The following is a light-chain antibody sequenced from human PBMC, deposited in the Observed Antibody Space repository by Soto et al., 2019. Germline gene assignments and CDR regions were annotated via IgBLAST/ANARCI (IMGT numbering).Light chain of an antibody. J-gene: IGKJ1*01. V-gene: IGKV1-5*03. Sequence: DIQMTQSPSTLSASVGDRVTITCRVSQSISSWLAWYQQKPGKAPKLPIYKASSLESGVPSRFSGSGSGTEFTLTISSLQPDDFATYYCQHLRTFGQGTKVEIK. CDR1: QSISSW. CDR2: KAS. CDR3: QHLRT.